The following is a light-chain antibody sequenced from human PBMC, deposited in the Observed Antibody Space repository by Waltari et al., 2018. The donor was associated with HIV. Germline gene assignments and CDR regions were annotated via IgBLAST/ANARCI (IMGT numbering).Light chain of an antibody. Sequence: DIQMTQSPSSLSASVGDRVTITCRASQSIGVYLNWYRQKQGKAPELLIYAASNLQSGLPSRFSGSGSGTDFTLTISSLQPEDFATYYCQQSFNIPLIFGHGTKVDI. CDR3: QQSFNIPLI. J-gene: IGKJ3*01. CDR2: AAS. V-gene: IGKV1-39*01. CDR1: QSIGVY.